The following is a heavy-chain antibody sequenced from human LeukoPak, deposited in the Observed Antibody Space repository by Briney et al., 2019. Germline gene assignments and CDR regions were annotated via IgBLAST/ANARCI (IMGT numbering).Heavy chain of an antibody. CDR2: IYYSGST. CDR1: GGFINSHY. Sequence: ASETLSPTCTVSGGFINSHYWSWIRQPPGRGLGGIGYIYYSGSTNYNPSLTSRVAISVDRSKNQFSLKLTSVTAADTAVYYCARRAADDAFDIWGQGTMVTVSS. CDR3: ARRAADDAFDI. J-gene: IGHJ3*02. V-gene: IGHV4-59*08.